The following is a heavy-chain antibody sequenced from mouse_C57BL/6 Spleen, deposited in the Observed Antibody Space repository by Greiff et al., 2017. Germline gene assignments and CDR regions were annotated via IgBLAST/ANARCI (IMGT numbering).Heavy chain of an antibody. J-gene: IGHJ3*01. CDR3: ARDYGSPWFAY. CDR1: GFTFSDYG. D-gene: IGHD1-1*01. V-gene: IGHV5-17*01. CDR2: ISSGSSTI. Sequence: DVKLVESGGGLVKPGGSLKLSCAASGFTFSDYGMHWVRQAPEQGLEWVAYISSGSSTIYYADTVKGRFTISRDNAKNTLFLQMTSLRSEDTAMYYCARDYGSPWFAYWGQGTLVTVSA.